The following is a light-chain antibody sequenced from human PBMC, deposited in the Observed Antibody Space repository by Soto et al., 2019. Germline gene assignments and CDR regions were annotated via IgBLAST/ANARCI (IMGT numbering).Light chain of an antibody. CDR2: GAS. CDR1: QSVSSSY. Sequence: IVLTQSPGTLSSSPGERATLSCRASQSVSSSYLAWYQQQPGQAPRLLIYGASSRATGIPDRFSGSGSGTDFTLTISRLEPEDFAVYYCQQYGSSSWTFGQGTKVDI. CDR3: QQYGSSSWT. J-gene: IGKJ1*01. V-gene: IGKV3-20*01.